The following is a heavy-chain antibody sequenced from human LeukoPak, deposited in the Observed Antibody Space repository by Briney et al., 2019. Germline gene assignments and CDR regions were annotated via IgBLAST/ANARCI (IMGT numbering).Heavy chain of an antibody. CDR3: ARIIGSGNYYIDY. V-gene: IGHV3-48*03. CDR1: GFIFSGYE. J-gene: IGHJ4*02. CDR2: ISSSGSTT. D-gene: IGHD3-10*01. Sequence: GGSLRLSCAASGFIFSGYEMNWVRRAPGKGLEWVSYISSSGSTTYYAESVKGRFTISRDNAKTSLSLQMNSLRGEDTAVYYCARIIGSGNYYIDYWGQGTLVSVSS.